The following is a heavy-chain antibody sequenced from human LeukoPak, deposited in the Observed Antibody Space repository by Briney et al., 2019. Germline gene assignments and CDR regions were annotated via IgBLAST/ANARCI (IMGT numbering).Heavy chain of an antibody. V-gene: IGHV3-30*18. J-gene: IGHJ5*02. CDR2: ISYDGSIK. D-gene: IGHD3-10*01. CDR1: GFTFSSYG. Sequence: PGRSLRLSCAASGFTFSSYGMHWARQAPGKGLEWMALISYDGSIKYYADSVKGRFTISRDNSKNTLYLQMNSLRAEDTAVYYCAKDGPNSWFGEATWGQGTLVTVSS. CDR3: AKDGPNSWFGEAT.